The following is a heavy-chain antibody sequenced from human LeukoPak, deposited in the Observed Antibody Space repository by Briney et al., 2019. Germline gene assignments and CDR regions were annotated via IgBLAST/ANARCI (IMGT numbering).Heavy chain of an antibody. CDR2: VSGSGTTT. D-gene: IGHD6-19*01. J-gene: IGHJ1*01. CDR3: ARGYSTGGFQY. Sequence: PGGSLRLSCAASGFTFSSYEMNWVRQAPGKGLEWVSYVSGSGTTTYYADSVKGRFTISRDNAKNSLYLQMNSLRAEDTAVYYCARGYSTGGFQYWGQGTLVTVSS. CDR1: GFTFSSYE. V-gene: IGHV3-48*03.